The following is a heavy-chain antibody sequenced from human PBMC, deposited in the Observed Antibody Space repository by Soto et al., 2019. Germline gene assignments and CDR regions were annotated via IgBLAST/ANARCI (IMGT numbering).Heavy chain of an antibody. V-gene: IGHV5-10-1*03. D-gene: IGHD5-12*01. J-gene: IGHJ6*02. Sequence: EVQLAQSGAEVKKPGQSLRISCKGSGYTFTTFWITWVRQMPGKGLEWMGKIDPRDSYTNYSPSFQGHVTISADKSISTAYLQWSSLKASDTAMYFCATAGYTGYYGSYYAMHVWGRGTTVTVSS. CDR1: GYTFTTFW. CDR3: ATAGYTGYYGSYYAMHV. CDR2: IDPRDSYT.